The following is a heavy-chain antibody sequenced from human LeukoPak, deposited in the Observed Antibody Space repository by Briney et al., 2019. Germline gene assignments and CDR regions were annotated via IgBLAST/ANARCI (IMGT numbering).Heavy chain of an antibody. V-gene: IGHV4-4*07. D-gene: IGHD2/OR15-2a*01. CDR3: ASSTDARFDY. CDR2: IYTSGST. CDR1: GRSISSYY. Sequence: SDTLSLTRTVSGRSISSYYWSWIRQPAGKGLEWIGRIYTSGSTNYNPSLKSRVTMSVDTSKNQFSLKLSSVTAADTAVYYCASSTDARFDYWGPGTLVTVSS. J-gene: IGHJ4*02.